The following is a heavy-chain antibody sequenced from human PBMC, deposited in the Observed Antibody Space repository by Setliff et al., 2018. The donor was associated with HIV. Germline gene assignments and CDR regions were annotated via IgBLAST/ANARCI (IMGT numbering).Heavy chain of an antibody. D-gene: IGHD5-12*01. J-gene: IGHJ4*02. CDR1: GFTVSDSW. CDR3: ARDFMATTNGFDY. Sequence: PGGSLRLSCAVSGFTVSDSWMSWFRQGPGKGLEWVGHIERKSNGGAATYADSVKGRLTISRDNAKNSLYLQMDSLRAEDTAVYYCARDFMATTNGFDYWGQGTLVTVSS. V-gene: IGHV3-11*06. CDR2: IERKSNGGAA.